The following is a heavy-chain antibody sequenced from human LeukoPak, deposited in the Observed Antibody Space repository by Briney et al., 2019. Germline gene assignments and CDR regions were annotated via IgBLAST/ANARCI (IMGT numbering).Heavy chain of an antibody. J-gene: IGHJ4*02. CDR2: TFYRSKWKN. CDR3: ARGVGPIHGRYYFDF. V-gene: IGHV6-1*01. D-gene: IGHD1-26*01. CDR1: GDSVSNNSPA. Sequence: HSQTLSLTCAISGDSVSNNSPAWNWIRQSPSRGLEWLGRTFYRSKWKNEYAASVRSRITINPDTSKNQFSLQLNSVTPEDTAVYFCARGVGPIHGRYYFDFWGQGIQVTVSS.